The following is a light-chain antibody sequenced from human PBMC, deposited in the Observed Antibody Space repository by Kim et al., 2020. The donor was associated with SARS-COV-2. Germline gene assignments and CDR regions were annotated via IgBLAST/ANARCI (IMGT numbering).Light chain of an antibody. Sequence: SIRDRVTISCRASRNIASWVAWYQQKPGEAPRLLIYKASNLKSGVPSRFSGSGSGTEFTLTTDSLQADDLATYYCQQYRSYPWTFGQGTKVDIK. CDR1: RNIASW. J-gene: IGKJ1*01. V-gene: IGKV1-5*03. CDR2: KAS. CDR3: QQYRSYPWT.